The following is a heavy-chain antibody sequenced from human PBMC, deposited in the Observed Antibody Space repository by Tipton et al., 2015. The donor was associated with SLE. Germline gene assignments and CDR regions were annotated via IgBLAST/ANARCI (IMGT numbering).Heavy chain of an antibody. V-gene: IGHV4-34*01. D-gene: IGHD4-23*01. CDR2: INHSGST. Sequence: TLSLTCAVYGGSFRGYYWSWIRQPPGKGLEWIGEINHSGSTNYNPSLKSRVIISVDTSKNQFSLKLSSVTAADTAVYYCARSVTLRWPLDYWGQGTLVTVSS. CDR1: GGSFRGYY. J-gene: IGHJ4*02. CDR3: ARSVTLRWPLDY.